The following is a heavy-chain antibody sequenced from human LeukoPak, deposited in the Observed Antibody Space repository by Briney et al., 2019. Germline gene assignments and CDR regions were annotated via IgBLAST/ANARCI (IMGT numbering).Heavy chain of an antibody. CDR1: GGSISSGGYY. CDR2: IYYSGST. Sequence: PSQTLSLTCTVSGGSISSGGYYWSWIRQHPGTGLEWIGYIYYSGSTYYNPSLKSRVTISVETSKNQFSLKLSSVTAADTAVYYCARASPNYDILTGQFDYWGQGTLVTVSS. J-gene: IGHJ4*02. D-gene: IGHD3-9*01. V-gene: IGHV4-31*03. CDR3: ARASPNYDILTGQFDY.